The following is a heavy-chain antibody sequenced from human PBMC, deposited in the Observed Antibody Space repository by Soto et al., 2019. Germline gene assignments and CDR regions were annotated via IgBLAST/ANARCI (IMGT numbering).Heavy chain of an antibody. Sequence: QLQLVESGAEVKKPGASVTVSCKASGYTFTSYYLHWVRQAPGQGLEWMGKINPSGGTTSYAQKFQGRVTMTRDTSTSTVYMELSSLRSEDTAVYYCVRGDYYDSSGYYGDPPYFDYWGQGTLVTVSS. J-gene: IGHJ4*02. CDR1: GYTFTSYY. CDR3: VRGDYYDSSGYYGDPPYFDY. D-gene: IGHD3-22*01. V-gene: IGHV1-46*01. CDR2: INPSGGTT.